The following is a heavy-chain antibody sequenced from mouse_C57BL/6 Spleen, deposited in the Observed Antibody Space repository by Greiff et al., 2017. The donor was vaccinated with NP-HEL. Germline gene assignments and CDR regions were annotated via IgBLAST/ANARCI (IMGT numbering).Heavy chain of an antibody. CDR2: INPSNGDT. D-gene: IGHD1-1*01. J-gene: IGHJ4*01. Sequence: EVKLMESGPELVKPGASVKISCKASGYSFTGYFMNWVMQSPGKSLEWIGRINPSNGDTFYNQKFKGKATLTVDKSSSTAYMELRSLTSEYSAVYYCAKSYGSTAYAMDYWGQGTSVTVSS. V-gene: IGHV1-20*01. CDR3: AKSYGSTAYAMDY. CDR1: GYSFTGYF.